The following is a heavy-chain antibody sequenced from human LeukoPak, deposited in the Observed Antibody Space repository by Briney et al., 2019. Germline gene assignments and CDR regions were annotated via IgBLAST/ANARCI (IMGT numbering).Heavy chain of an antibody. CDR1: GFTFSSYW. J-gene: IGHJ3*02. CDR2: IKQDGSEK. Sequence: GGSLRLSCAASGFTFSSYWMSWVRQAPGKGLEWVANIKQDGSEKYYVDSVKGRFTISRDNAKNSLYLQMNGLRAEDTAVYYCARDALLDAFDIWGQGTMVTVSS. CDR3: ARDALLDAFDI. D-gene: IGHD2-15*01. V-gene: IGHV3-7*01.